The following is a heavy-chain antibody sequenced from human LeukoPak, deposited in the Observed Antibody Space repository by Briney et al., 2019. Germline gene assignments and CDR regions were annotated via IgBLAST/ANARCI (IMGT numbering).Heavy chain of an antibody. Sequence: SQTLSLTCTVSGGSITRGDYYWTWIRQPPGKGVEWVEYIYYSESSYSNPSLRRRVTISVDTSRNQFSLNVESVTAADTAVYYCASERLIDFYGDYPCGYYDYWGQGALVTVSS. CDR1: GGSITRGDYY. D-gene: IGHD4-17*01. CDR2: IYYSESS. J-gene: IGHJ4*02. CDR3: ASERLIDFYGDYPCGYYDY. V-gene: IGHV4-30-4*01.